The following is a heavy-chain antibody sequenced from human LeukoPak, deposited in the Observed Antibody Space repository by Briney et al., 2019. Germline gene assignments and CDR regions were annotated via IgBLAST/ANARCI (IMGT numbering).Heavy chain of an antibody. J-gene: IGHJ4*02. V-gene: IGHV4-31*03. Sequence: SETLSLTCTVSGGSISSGGYYWRWIRQHPGKGLEWIGYIYYSGSTYYNPSLKSRVTISVDTSKNQFSLKLSSVTAADTAVYYCARGIVATINYFDYWGQGTLVTVSS. CDR1: GGSISSGGYY. CDR2: IYYSGST. D-gene: IGHD5-12*01. CDR3: ARGIVATINYFDY.